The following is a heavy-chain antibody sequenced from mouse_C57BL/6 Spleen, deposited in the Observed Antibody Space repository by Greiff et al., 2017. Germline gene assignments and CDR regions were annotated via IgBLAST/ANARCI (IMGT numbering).Heavy chain of an antibody. D-gene: IGHD4-1*01. CDR3: ARSANWDEDY. CDR2: IHPSSGYT. J-gene: IGHJ2*01. Sequence: VQLQQSGAELARPGASVKMSCKASGYTFTSYTMHWVKQRPGQGLEWIGYIHPSSGYTKYNQKFKDKATLTADKSSSTDYMQLSSLTSEDSAVYYCARSANWDEDYWGQGTTRTVSS. V-gene: IGHV1-4*01. CDR1: GYTFTSYT.